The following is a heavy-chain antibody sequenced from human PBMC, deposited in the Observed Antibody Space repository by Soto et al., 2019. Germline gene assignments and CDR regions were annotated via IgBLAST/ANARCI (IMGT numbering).Heavy chain of an antibody. CDR1: GGSIDSDGSY. Sequence: QVQLQESGPGLVKPSQTLSLTCTVSGGSIDSDGSYWSWIRQSPGEGLEWLGYIYYSGTTYYNPSCKRRLSLARHTSKNQFSLQLSSVPAADTAIYYCAIGHCFSSSCSYLDLWGRGTLVTVSS. CDR3: AIGHCFSSSCSYLDL. D-gene: IGHD2-2*01. V-gene: IGHV4-31*03. J-gene: IGHJ2*01. CDR2: IYYSGTT.